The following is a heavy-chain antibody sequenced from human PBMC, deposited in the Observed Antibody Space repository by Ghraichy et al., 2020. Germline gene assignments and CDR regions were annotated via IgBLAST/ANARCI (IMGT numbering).Heavy chain of an antibody. CDR1: GGSFSGYY. CDR2: INHSGST. Sequence: SETLSLTCAVYGGSFSGYYWSWIRQPPGKGLEWIGEINHSGSTNYNPSLKSRVTISVDTSKNQFSLKLSSVTAADTAVYYCARRRRYGYANYYFDYWGQGTLVTVSS. J-gene: IGHJ4*02. CDR3: ARRRRYGYANYYFDY. V-gene: IGHV4-34*01. D-gene: IGHD5-18*01.